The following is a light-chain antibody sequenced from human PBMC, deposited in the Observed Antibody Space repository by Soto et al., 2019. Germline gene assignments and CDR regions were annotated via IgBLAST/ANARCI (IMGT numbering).Light chain of an antibody. Sequence: QAGVTQPPSVSGAPGQRVTISCTGSSSNIGAGYDVHWYQQLPGTAPKLLIYGNSNRPSGVPDRFSGSKSGTSASLAITGLQAEDEADYYCQSYDSSLSGWVFGGGTQLTVL. CDR3: QSYDSSLSGWV. CDR1: SSNIGAGYD. V-gene: IGLV1-40*01. CDR2: GNS. J-gene: IGLJ3*02.